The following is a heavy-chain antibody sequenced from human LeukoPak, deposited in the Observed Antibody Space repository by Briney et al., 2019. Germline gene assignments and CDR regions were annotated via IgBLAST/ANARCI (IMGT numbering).Heavy chain of an antibody. CDR1: GFNFRHYA. CDR3: ARALGGRHVLRFLEWLFDY. CDR2: ISSSGSTI. J-gene: IGHJ4*02. D-gene: IGHD3-3*01. Sequence: PGGSLRLSCTTSGFNFRHYALSWIRQAPGKGLEGVSYISSSGSTIYYADSVKGSFTISRDNAKNSLYLQMNSLRAEDTAVYYCARALGGRHVLRFLEWLFDYWGQGTLVTVSS. V-gene: IGHV3-11*04.